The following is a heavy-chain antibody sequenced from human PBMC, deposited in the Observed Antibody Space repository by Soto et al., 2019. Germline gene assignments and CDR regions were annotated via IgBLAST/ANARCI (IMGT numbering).Heavy chain of an antibody. V-gene: IGHV4-59*02. CDR1: GASVSSYY. J-gene: IGHJ5*02. CDR3: GPTPETRDRLDP. D-gene: IGHD2-2*01. CDR2: IYYIGAY. Sequence: QVQLQQSGPGLVRPSETLSLSCSVSGASVSSYYWSWVRQPPGKGLEWIGYIYYIGAYNYNPSLKSRVTISGDTSKDQFSLKLTSVTAADTAVYYCGPTPETRDRLDPRGPGTLVTGSS.